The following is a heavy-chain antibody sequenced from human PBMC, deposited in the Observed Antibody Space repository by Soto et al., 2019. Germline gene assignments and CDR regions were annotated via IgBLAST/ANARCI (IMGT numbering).Heavy chain of an antibody. CDR3: VSDTYYTDSRGFYRYFDN. CDR1: GDSVNRRKYY. D-gene: IGHD3-3*01. Sequence: SETLSLTFSVSGDSVNRRKYYWTWIRHSPGKGLEWLGYIFYPGITEYNPSLESRISLSLDTSNNQVSLKLTSLTDAATAVYYCVSDTYYTDSRGFYRYFDNRRPGTMVTVSS. J-gene: IGHJ4*02. CDR2: IFYPGIT. V-gene: IGHV4-61*01.